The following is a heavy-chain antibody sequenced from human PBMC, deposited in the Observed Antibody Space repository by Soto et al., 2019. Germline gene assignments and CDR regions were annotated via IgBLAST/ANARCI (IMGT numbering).Heavy chain of an antibody. J-gene: IGHJ5*02. CDR2: INIDGSST. CDR3: ARGRGYCSGSSCYVDL. Sequence: GGSLRLSCAASGFTFSSYWMHWVRQAPGKGLVWVSRINIDGSSTTYADSVKGRFTISRDNAKNTLYLQMNSLRVEDTAVYYCARGRGYCSGSSCYVDLWGQGTLVTVSS. CDR1: GFTFSSYW. D-gene: IGHD2-15*01. V-gene: IGHV3-74*03.